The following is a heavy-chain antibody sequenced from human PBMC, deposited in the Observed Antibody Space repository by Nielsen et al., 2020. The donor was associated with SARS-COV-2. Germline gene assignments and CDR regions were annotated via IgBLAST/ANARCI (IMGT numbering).Heavy chain of an antibody. J-gene: IGHJ4*02. V-gene: IGHV3-73*01. D-gene: IGHD6-13*01. CDR3: TRLGSSSWY. CDR2: IRSKANSYAT. Sequence: GESLKISFAASGFTFSGSAMHWVRQASGKGLEWVGRIRSKANSYATAYAASVKGRLTISRDDSKNTAYLQMNSLKTEDTAVYYCTRLGSSSWYWGQGTLVTISS. CDR1: GFTFSGSA.